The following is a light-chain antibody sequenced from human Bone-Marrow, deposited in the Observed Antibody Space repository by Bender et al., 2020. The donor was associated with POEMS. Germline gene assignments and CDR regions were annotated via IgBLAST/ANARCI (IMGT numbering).Light chain of an antibody. V-gene: IGLV2-14*02. Sequence: QSALTQPASVSGSPGQSITISCTGTSSDVGSYNFVSWYQQHPGKAPNLMIYEVSNRPSGVSWRFSGSKSGNTASLTISGLQSEDEGDYYCLSYTASNTWVFGGGTKLTVL. CDR3: LSYTASNTWV. CDR1: SSDVGSYNF. J-gene: IGLJ2*01. CDR2: EVS.